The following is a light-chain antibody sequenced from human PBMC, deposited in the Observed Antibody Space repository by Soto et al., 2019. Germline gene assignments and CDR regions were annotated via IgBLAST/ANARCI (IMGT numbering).Light chain of an antibody. CDR3: QHYNSYPEA. J-gene: IGKJ1*01. Sequence: DILMTQSPSTLSVSVGDRVTITCRASQTISSWLAWYQQKPGQAPKILIYKASTLKSGVPSRFRGSGSGTEFTLTISSLQPDDFATYYCQHYNSYPEAFGHGTQVDIK. CDR1: QTISSW. CDR2: KAS. V-gene: IGKV1-5*03.